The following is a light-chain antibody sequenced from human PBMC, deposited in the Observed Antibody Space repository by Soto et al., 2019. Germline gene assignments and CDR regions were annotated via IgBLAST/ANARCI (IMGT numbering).Light chain of an antibody. V-gene: IGLV1-40*01. CDR3: QSYDSSLSVSYV. J-gene: IGLJ1*01. Sequence: SGLTQPPSVSGAAGQRVAISCTGSSSNIGAGYDVHWYQHRPGTAPKLLIYGNKNRPSGVPDRFSGSKSGTSASLAITGLQAEDEADYYCQSYDSSLSVSYVFGTGTKVTVL. CDR2: GNK. CDR1: SSNIGAGYD.